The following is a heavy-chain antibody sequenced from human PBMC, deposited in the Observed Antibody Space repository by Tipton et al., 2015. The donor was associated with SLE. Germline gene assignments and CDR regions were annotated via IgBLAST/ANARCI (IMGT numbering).Heavy chain of an antibody. CDR1: GFTFSSYA. D-gene: IGHD4-17*01. CDR2: ISYDGSNK. CDR3: ARVPLQDYEVYFQH. V-gene: IGHV3-30*04. Sequence: SLRLSCAASGFTFSSYAMHWVRQAPGKGLEWVAVISYDGSNKYCADSVKGRFTISRDNSKNTLYLQMNSLRAEDTAVYYCARVPLQDYEVYFQHWGQGTLVTVSS. J-gene: IGHJ1*01.